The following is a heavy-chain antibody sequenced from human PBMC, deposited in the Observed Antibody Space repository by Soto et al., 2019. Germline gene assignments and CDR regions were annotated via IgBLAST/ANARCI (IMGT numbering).Heavy chain of an antibody. CDR2: ISRDGTNT. D-gene: IGHD3-22*01. Sequence: GGSLRLSCAASGFTFDDYNMHWVRQAPGKGLEWVSLISRDGTNTNYAESVKGRFTISRDNSKNSLYLQMNGLRTEDTALYYCVKETYYYDVSSYYPLGSWGQGTLVTVYS. CDR3: VKETYYYDVSSYYPLGS. CDR1: GFTFDDYN. V-gene: IGHV3-43*01. J-gene: IGHJ5*02.